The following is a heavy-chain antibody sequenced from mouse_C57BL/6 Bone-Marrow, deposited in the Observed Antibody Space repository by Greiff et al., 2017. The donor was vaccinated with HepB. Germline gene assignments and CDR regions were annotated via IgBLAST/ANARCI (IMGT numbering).Heavy chain of an antibody. CDR1: GYSITSGYY. CDR2: ISYDGSN. CDR3: ARDYYSNYWFAY. D-gene: IGHD2-5*01. Sequence: EVKLQESGPGLVKPSQSLSLTCSVTGYSITSGYYWNWIRQFPGNKLEWMGYISYDGSNNYNPSLKNRISITRDTSKNQFFLKLNSVTTEDTATYYCARDYYSNYWFAYWGQGTLVTVSA. V-gene: IGHV3-6*01. J-gene: IGHJ3*01.